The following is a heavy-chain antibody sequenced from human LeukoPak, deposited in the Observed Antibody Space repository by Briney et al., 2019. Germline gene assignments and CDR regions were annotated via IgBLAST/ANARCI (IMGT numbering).Heavy chain of an antibody. J-gene: IGHJ3*02. CDR1: GFTLSSYW. D-gene: IGHD1-26*01. CDR3: ARDEWELEKGYAFDI. CDR2: INSDGSST. Sequence: GGSLRLSCAASGFTLSSYWMHWVRQAPGKGLVWVSRINSDGSSTSYADSVKGRFTISRDNAKNTLYLQMNSLRAEDTAVYYCARDEWELEKGYAFDIWGQGTMVTVSS. V-gene: IGHV3-74*01.